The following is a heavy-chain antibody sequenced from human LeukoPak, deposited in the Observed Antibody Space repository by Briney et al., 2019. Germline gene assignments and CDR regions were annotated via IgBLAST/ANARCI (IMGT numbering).Heavy chain of an antibody. D-gene: IGHD1-7*01. CDR2: INHSGST. CDR3: AGGITGTTFPPNY. J-gene: IGHJ4*02. CDR1: GGSFSGYY. V-gene: IGHV4-34*01. Sequence: SETLSLTCAVYGGSFSGYYWSWIRQPPGKGLEWIGEINHSGSTNYNPSLKSRVTISVDTSKNQFSLKLSSVTAADTAVYYCAGGITGTTFPPNYWGQGTLVTVSS.